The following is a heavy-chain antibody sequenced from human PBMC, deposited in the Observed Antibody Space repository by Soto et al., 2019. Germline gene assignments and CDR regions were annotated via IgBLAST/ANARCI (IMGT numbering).Heavy chain of an antibody. V-gene: IGHV1-69*13. CDR1: GGTFSSYA. CDR3: ARSPDDYGDVFDY. J-gene: IGHJ4*02. D-gene: IGHD4-17*01. CDR2: IIPIFGTA. Sequence: SVKVSCKASGGTFSSYAISWVRQAPGQGLEWMGGIIPIFGTANYAQKFQGRVTITADESTSTAYMELSSLRSEDTAVYYCARSPDDYGDVFDYWGQGTLVTVSS.